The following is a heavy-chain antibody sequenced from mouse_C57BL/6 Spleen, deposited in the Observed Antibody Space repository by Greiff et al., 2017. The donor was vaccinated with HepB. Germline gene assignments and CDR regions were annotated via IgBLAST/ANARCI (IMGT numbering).Heavy chain of an antibody. D-gene: IGHD2-1*01. CDR1: GYSITSGYY. Sequence: DVQLQESGPGLVKPSQSLSLTCSVTGYSITSGYYWNWIRQFPGNKLEWMGYISYDGSNNYNPSLKNRISITRDTSKNQFFLKLNSVTTEDTATYYCARRGNYGNYPYWYFDVWGTGTTVTVSS. CDR2: ISYDGSN. CDR3: ARRGNYGNYPYWYFDV. V-gene: IGHV3-6*01. J-gene: IGHJ1*03.